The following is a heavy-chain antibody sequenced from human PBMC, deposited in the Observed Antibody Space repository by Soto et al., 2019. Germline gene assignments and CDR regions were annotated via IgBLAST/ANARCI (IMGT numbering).Heavy chain of an antibody. CDR1: GFTFSSYG. Sequence: VGSLRLSCAASGFTFSSYGMHWVRQAPGKGLEWVAVISYDGSNKYYADSVKGRFTISRDNSKNTLYLQMNSLRAEDTAVYYCAKDSYDFWSGYRSSPYYYGMDVWGQGTTVTVSS. V-gene: IGHV3-30*18. CDR2: ISYDGSNK. CDR3: AKDSYDFWSGYRSSPYYYGMDV. J-gene: IGHJ6*02. D-gene: IGHD3-3*01.